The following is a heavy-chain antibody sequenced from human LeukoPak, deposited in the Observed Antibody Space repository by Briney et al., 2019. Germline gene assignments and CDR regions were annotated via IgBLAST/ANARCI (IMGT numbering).Heavy chain of an antibody. CDR1: GFTFSDHY. V-gene: IGHV3-11*03. Sequence: GGSLRLSCAASGFTFSDHYMSWIRQAPGKGLEWVSYISSSSTYTNYADSVKGRFTTSRDNAKNSLYLQMNSLRAEDTAVYYCASGAGSYYPFDFWGQGALVIVSS. D-gene: IGHD3-10*01. CDR3: ASGAGSYYPFDF. CDR2: ISSSSTYT. J-gene: IGHJ4*02.